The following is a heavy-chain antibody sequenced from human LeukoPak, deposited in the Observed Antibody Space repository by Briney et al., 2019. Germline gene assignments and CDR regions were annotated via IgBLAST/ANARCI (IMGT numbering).Heavy chain of an antibody. Sequence: PGGSLRLSCAASGFTFSSYTMNWVRQAPGMGREWVSSISDSCYYIYYADSVRGRFTVSRDNAKNSLYLQMNGLRAEDTAVYYCARRKDVVVVPGTMGYYLDVWGKGTTVTVSS. CDR2: ISDSCYYI. J-gene: IGHJ6*03. CDR1: GFTFSSYT. CDR3: ARRKDVVVVPGTMGYYLDV. D-gene: IGHD2-2*01. V-gene: IGHV3-21*01.